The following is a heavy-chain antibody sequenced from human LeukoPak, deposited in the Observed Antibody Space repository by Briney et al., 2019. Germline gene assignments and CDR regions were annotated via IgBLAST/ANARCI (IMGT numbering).Heavy chain of an antibody. V-gene: IGHV3-15*01. CDR1: GFTFSNAW. J-gene: IGHJ4*02. CDR2: IKSKTDGGTT. D-gene: IGHD2-8*01. Sequence: PGGSLRLSCAASGFTFSNAWMSWVRQAPGNGLEWVGRIKSKTDGGTTDYAAPVKGRFTISRDDSKNTLYLQMNSLKTEDTAVYYCTTVGYCTNGVCYKRGYFDYWGQGTLVTVSS. CDR3: TTVGYCTNGVCYKRGYFDY.